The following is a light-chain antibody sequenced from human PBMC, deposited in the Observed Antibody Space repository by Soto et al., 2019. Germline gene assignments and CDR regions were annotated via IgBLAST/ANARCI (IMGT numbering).Light chain of an antibody. CDR3: ASYAGTKLFV. V-gene: IGLV2-8*01. J-gene: IGLJ1*01. CDR2: EVT. CDR1: SSDVGFYNF. Sequence: QSVLTQPPSASGSPGQSLTISCTGTSSDVGFYNFVSWYQQRPGKAPKLVIYEVTKRPSGLPDRFSGSKSGSTASLTVSGLQADDEADYYCASYAGTKLFVFGSGTKVTVL.